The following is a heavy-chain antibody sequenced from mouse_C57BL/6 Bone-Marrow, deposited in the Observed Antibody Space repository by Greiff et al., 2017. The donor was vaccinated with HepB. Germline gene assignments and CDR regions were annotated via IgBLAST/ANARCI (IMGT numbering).Heavy chain of an antibody. CDR3: TTSGQLRLRSLDY. D-gene: IGHD3-2*02. V-gene: IGHV14-4*01. Sequence: EVKLMESGAELVRPGASVKLSCTASGFNIKDDYMHWVKQRPEQGLEWIGWIDPENGDTEYASKIQGKATITADTSSNTAYLQLSSLTSEATAVYYCTTSGQLRLRSLDYWGQGTTLTVSS. J-gene: IGHJ2*01. CDR2: IDPENGDT. CDR1: GFNIKDDY.